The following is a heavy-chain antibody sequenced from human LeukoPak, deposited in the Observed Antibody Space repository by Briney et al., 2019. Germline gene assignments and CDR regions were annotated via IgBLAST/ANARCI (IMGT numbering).Heavy chain of an antibody. D-gene: IGHD1-14*01. Sequence: SVKVSCKASGGTFSSYAISWVRQAPGQGLEWMGGIIPIFGTANYAQKFQGRVTITADKSTSTAYMELSSLRSEDTAVYYCARGTALPYWHFDLWGRGTLVTVSS. J-gene: IGHJ2*01. CDR1: GGTFSSYA. V-gene: IGHV1-69*06. CDR2: IIPIFGTA. CDR3: ARGTALPYWHFDL.